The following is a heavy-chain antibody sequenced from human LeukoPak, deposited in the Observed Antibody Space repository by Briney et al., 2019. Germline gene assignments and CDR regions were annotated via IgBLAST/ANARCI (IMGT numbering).Heavy chain of an antibody. CDR3: ARATYCSSTSCYVFDY. D-gene: IGHD2-2*01. CDR1: GGSFSGYY. CDR2: VNHSGST. J-gene: IGHJ4*02. V-gene: IGHV4-34*01. Sequence: PSETLSLTCAVYGGSFSGYYWSWIRQPPGKGLEWIGEVNHSGSTNYNPSLKSRVTISVDTSKNQFSLKLSSVTAADTAVYYCARATYCSSTSCYVFDYWGQGTLVTVSS.